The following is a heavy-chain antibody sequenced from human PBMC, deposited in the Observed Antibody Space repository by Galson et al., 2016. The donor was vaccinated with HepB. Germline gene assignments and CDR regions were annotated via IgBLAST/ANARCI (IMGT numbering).Heavy chain of an antibody. CDR2: ITGSGATT. CDR3: GKHGGFDY. D-gene: IGHD3-16*01. V-gene: IGHV3-23*01. Sequence: SLRLSCAASGFSFSTSGMSWVRQTPGRGLEWVSGITGSGATTHYADSVKGRFTISRDNSKNTLYLDMNNLRAGDTAVYYCGKHGGFDYWGPGTLVTVSS. CDR1: GFSFSTSG. J-gene: IGHJ4*02.